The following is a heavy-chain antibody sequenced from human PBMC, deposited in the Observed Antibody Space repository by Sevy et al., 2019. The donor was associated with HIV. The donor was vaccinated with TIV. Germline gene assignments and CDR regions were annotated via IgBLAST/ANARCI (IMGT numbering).Heavy chain of an antibody. Sequence: GGSLRLSCAASRLTFSSSSVNWVRQAPGKGLEWVSYISSSSTTIYYADSVKGRFTISRDNAKNSLYLQMNSLRDEDTAVYYCARGFMGADHYYGMDVWGQGTTVTVSS. J-gene: IGHJ6*02. CDR3: ARGFMGADHYYGMDV. V-gene: IGHV3-48*02. CDR1: RLTFSSSS. D-gene: IGHD3-3*01. CDR2: ISSSSTTI.